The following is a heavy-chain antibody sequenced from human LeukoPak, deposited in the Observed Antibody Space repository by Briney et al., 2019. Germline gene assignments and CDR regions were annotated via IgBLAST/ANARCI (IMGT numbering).Heavy chain of an antibody. D-gene: IGHD3-10*01. CDR2: IYHSGST. J-gene: IGHJ4*02. CDR3: ARVGRLLWFGELLAFDY. Sequence: SETLSLTCTVSGYSISSGYYWGWIRQPPGKGLEWIGSIYHSGSTYYDPSLKSRVTISVDTSKNQFSLKLSSVTAADTAVYYCARVGRLLWFGELLAFDYWGQGTLVTASS. V-gene: IGHV4-38-2*02. CDR1: GYSISSGYY.